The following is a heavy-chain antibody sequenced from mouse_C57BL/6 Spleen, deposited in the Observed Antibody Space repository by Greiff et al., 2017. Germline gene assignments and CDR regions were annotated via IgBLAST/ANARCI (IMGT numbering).Heavy chain of an antibody. D-gene: IGHD1-1*01. CDR3: ARHEVDYYGSSYWYFEG. CDR2: FYPGSGSI. Sequence: VQLQQSGAELVKPGASVKLSCKASGYTFTEYTIHWVKQRSGQGLEWIGWFYPGSGSIKYNEKFKDKATLTADKSSSTVYMELSRLTSEDSAVYVCARHEVDYYGSSYWYFEGWGTGTTVTVSS. V-gene: IGHV1-62-2*01. CDR1: GYTFTEYT. J-gene: IGHJ1*03.